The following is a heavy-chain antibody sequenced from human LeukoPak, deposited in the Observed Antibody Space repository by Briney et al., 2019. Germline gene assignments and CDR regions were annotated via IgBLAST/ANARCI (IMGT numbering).Heavy chain of an antibody. D-gene: IGHD3-22*01. Sequence: GGSLRLSCAASGFTFSTYSMNWVRQAPGKGLEWVSVIYSGGSTYYADSVKGRFTISRDNSKNTLYLQMNSLRAEDTAVYYCARDISDSSGYNNWFDPWGQGTLVTVSS. CDR2: IYSGGST. CDR3: ARDISDSSGYNNWFDP. V-gene: IGHV3-66*01. CDR1: GFTFSTYS. J-gene: IGHJ5*02.